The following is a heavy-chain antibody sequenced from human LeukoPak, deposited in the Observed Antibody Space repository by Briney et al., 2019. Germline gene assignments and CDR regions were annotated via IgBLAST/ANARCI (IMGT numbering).Heavy chain of an antibody. CDR3: TTSLGLASDSTANFFDY. CDR2: IKGNIDGGTT. Sequence: GGSLRLSCAASGFTFNTYSMNWVRQAPGKGLEWVGRIKGNIDGGTTDYPTPVQGRFTISRDDSKNTVYLQMNGLKTEDTAVYYCTTSLGLASDSTANFFDYWGQGTLVTVSS. J-gene: IGHJ4*02. V-gene: IGHV3-15*07. CDR1: GFTFNTYS. D-gene: IGHD2-21*02.